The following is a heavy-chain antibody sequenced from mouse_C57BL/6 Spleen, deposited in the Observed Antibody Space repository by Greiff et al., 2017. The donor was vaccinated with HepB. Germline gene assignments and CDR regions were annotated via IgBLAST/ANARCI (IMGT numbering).Heavy chain of an antibody. Sequence: LQESGAELVRPGASVTLSCKASGYTFTDYEMHWVKQTPVHGLEWIGAIDPETGGTAYNQKFKGKAILTADKSSSTAYMELRSLTSEDSAVYYCTRRENGGFAYWGQGTLVTVSA. CDR3: TRRENGGFAY. CDR1: GYTFTDYE. CDR2: IDPETGGT. J-gene: IGHJ3*01. V-gene: IGHV1-15*01.